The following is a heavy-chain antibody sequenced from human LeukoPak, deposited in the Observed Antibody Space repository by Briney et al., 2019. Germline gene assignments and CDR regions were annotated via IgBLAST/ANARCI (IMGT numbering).Heavy chain of an antibody. V-gene: IGHV3-7*04. CDR1: GFTFSTYW. D-gene: IGHD2-15*01. CDR2: IHQDGNEK. J-gene: IGHJ4*02. Sequence: PGGSLRLSCAASGFTFSTYWMSWVRQAPGKGLEWVANIHQDGNEKYYVDSLKGRFTISRDNAKNSLYLQMNSLRADDTAVYYCARGDKFSGDYWGQGTLVTVSS. CDR3: ARGDKFSGDY.